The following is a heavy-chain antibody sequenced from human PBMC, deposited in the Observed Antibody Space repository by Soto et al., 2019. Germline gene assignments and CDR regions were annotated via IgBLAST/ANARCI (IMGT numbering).Heavy chain of an antibody. J-gene: IGHJ6*02. CDR2: IIPIFGTA. Sequence: GASVKVSCKASGGTFSSYAISWVRQAPGQGLEWMGGIIPIFGTANYAQKFQGRVTITADESTSTAYMELSSLRSEDTAVYYCAARIAVAGKPYCYYGMDVWGQGTTVTVSS. V-gene: IGHV1-69*13. CDR3: AARIAVAGKPYCYYGMDV. CDR1: GGTFSSYA. D-gene: IGHD6-19*01.